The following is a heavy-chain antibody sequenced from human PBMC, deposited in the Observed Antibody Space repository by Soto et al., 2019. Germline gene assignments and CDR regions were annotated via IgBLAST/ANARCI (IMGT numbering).Heavy chain of an antibody. V-gene: IGHV4-59*01. CDR1: GGSISSYY. D-gene: IGHD5-18*01. CDR3: GRGYSYGYSHYYYYYMDV. CDR2: IYYSGST. J-gene: IGHJ6*03. Sequence: SETLSLTCTVSGGSISSYYWSWIRQPPGKGLEWIGYIYYSGSTNYNPSLKSRVTISVDTSKNQFSLKLSSVTAADTAVYYCGRGYSYGYSHYYYYYMDVWGKGTTVTVSS.